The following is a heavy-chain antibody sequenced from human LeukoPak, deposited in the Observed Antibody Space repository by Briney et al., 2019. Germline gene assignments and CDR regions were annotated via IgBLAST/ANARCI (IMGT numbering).Heavy chain of an antibody. CDR3: AAGGRV. V-gene: IGHV3-30-3*01. CDR2: ISYDGSNK. D-gene: IGHD3-10*01. Sequence: GRSLRLSCAASGFTFSSYAMHWVRQAPGKGLEWVAVISYDGSNKYYADSVKGRFTISRDNSKNTLYLQMNSLKTEDTGVYYRAAGGRVWGQGTTVTVSS. J-gene: IGHJ6*02. CDR1: GFTFSSYA.